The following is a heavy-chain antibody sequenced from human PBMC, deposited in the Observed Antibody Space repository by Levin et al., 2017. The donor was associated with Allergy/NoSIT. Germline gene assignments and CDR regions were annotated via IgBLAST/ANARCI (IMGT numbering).Heavy chain of an antibody. CDR1: GYTFTSYG. Sequence: ASVKVSCKASGYTFTSYGISWVRQAPGQGLEWMGWISAYNGNTNYAQKLQGRVTMTTDTSTSTAYMELRSLRSDDTAVYYCARRDTYYDFWSGYYSEYYYFDYWGQGTLVTVSS. CDR2: ISAYNGNT. V-gene: IGHV1-18*01. J-gene: IGHJ4*02. CDR3: ARRDTYYDFWSGYYSEYYYFDY. D-gene: IGHD3-3*01.